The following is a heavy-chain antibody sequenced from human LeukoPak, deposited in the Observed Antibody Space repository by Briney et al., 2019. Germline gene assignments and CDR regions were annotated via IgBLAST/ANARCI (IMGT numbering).Heavy chain of an antibody. J-gene: IGHJ2*01. Sequence: GGSLRLSCSASGFTFSSYAMSWVRQAPGKGLEGVSVINGGGASTDYADSVKGRFTISRDNYKTTLYLQMNSLRVEDTAVYYCARDSGNGAYWYIDLWGRGTLVTVSS. CDR3: ARDSGNGAYWYIDL. V-gene: IGHV3-23*01. D-gene: IGHD1-26*01. CDR1: GFTFSSYA. CDR2: INGGGAST.